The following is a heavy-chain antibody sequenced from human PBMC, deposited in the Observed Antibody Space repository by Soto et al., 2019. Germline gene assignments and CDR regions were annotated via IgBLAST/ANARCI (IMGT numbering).Heavy chain of an antibody. V-gene: IGHV3-53*01. J-gene: IGHJ6*02. D-gene: IGHD6-6*01. CDR2: IYSGGIT. CDR1: GFTVSSNY. Sequence: GGSLRLSCAASGFTVSSNYMSWVRQAPGKGLEWVSVIYSGGITFYADSVKGRFTISRDNPKNTLYLQMNSLRGEDTAVYYCVRDFGSSSEGGMDVWGQGTTVTVSS. CDR3: VRDFGSSSEGGMDV.